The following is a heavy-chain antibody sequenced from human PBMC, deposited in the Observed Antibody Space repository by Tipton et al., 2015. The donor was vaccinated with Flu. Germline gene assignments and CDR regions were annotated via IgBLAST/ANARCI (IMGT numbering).Heavy chain of an antibody. Sequence: TLSLTCSVSGDSIGSDYYWGWIRQPPGKGLQWIGNIHRTGSAYYNPSLTSRVTISVDTSKNQFSLRLTSVTAADTAVYYCARHTGDSVRGVIDYWGQGTLVTVSS. CDR2: IHRTGSA. CDR3: ARHTGDSVRGVIDY. CDR1: GDSIGSDYY. J-gene: IGHJ4*02. D-gene: IGHD3-10*02. V-gene: IGHV4-38-2*01.